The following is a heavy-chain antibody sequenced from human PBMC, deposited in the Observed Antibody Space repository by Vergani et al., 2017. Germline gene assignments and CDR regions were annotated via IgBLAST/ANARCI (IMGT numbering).Heavy chain of an antibody. V-gene: IGHV3-9*01. CDR1: GFTFDDYA. CDR2: ISWNSGSI. Sequence: VQLVESGGGVVQPGGSLRLSCAASGFTFDDYAMHWVRQAPGKGLEWVSGISWNSGSIGYADSVKGRFTISRDNAKNSLYLQMNSLRAEDTALYYCAKGDYYDSSGYSDWYFDLWGRGTLVTVSS. J-gene: IGHJ2*01. D-gene: IGHD3-22*01. CDR3: AKGDYYDSSGYSDWYFDL.